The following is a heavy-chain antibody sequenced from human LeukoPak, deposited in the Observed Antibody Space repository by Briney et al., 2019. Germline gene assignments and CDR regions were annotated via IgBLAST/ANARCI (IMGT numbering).Heavy chain of an antibody. CDR2: ISGSGGST. CDR1: GVNFSSDA. Sequence: GGDLILSWSASGVNFSSDAMSWVRQATGKGLEWVSAISGSGGSTYYADSVKGRFTISRDNSKNTLYLQMNSLRAEDTAVYYCAKRYPYSSSWFGFDYWGQGTLVTVSS. J-gene: IGHJ4*02. CDR3: AKRYPYSSSWFGFDY. D-gene: IGHD6-13*01. V-gene: IGHV3-23*01.